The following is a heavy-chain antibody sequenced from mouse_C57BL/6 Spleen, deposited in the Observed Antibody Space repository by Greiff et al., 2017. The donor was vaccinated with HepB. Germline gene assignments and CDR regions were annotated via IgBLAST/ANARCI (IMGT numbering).Heavy chain of an antibody. CDR2: INPNNGGT. Sequence: EVQLQQSGPELVKPGASVKISCKASGYTFTDYYMNWVKQSHGKSLEWIGDINPNNGGTSYNQKFKGKATLTVDKSSSTAYMELRSLTSADSAVYYCARLYYGSRGYFDYWGQGTTLTVSS. D-gene: IGHD1-1*01. CDR1: GYTFTDYY. V-gene: IGHV1-26*01. CDR3: ARLYYGSRGYFDY. J-gene: IGHJ2*01.